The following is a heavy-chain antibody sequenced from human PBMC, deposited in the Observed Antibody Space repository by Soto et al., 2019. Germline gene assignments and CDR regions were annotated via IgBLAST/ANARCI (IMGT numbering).Heavy chain of an antibody. Sequence: GGSLRLSCAASGFTFSSYAMSWVRQAPGKGLEWISSISASGSNSYHADSVKGRFTISRDNSINTLYLQMNSLRVEDTAVYYCARGRSNDFRSSPPPKFDPWGQGTLVT. CDR1: GFTFSSYA. D-gene: IGHD2-21*02. CDR3: ARGRSNDFRSSPPPKFDP. V-gene: IGHV3-23*01. J-gene: IGHJ5*02. CDR2: ISASGSNS.